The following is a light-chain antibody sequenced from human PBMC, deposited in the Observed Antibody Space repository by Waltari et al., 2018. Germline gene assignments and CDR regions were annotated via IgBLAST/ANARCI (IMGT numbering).Light chain of an antibody. Sequence: SSELTQDPAVSVALGQTVRITCQGDSLRSYYASWYQQKPGQAPVLFIYGKNNRPSGIPDRFSGSRSGNTASLTITGAQAEDEADYCCNSRDSSVRVFGGGTKLTVL. CDR1: SLRSYY. V-gene: IGLV3-19*01. CDR3: NSRDSSVRV. CDR2: GKN. J-gene: IGLJ3*02.